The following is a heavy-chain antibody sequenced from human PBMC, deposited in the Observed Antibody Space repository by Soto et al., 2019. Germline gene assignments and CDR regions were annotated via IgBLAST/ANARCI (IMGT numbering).Heavy chain of an antibody. J-gene: IGHJ6*02. Sequence: SETLSLTCAVYGASLSDNYCNWLRQPPGKGLEWIGGINHSGNTNYNPSLRSRVTISIDTSKNQFSLQLNSVTPEDTAVYYCARDIVVVVAALHLYYYYGMDVWGQGTTVTVSS. CDR1: GASLSDNY. D-gene: IGHD2-15*01. CDR3: ARDIVVVVAALHLYYYYGMDV. V-gene: IGHV4-34*01. CDR2: INHSGNT.